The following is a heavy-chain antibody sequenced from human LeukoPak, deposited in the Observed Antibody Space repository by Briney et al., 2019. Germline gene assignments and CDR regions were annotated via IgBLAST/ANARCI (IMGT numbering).Heavy chain of an antibody. J-gene: IGHJ4*02. D-gene: IGHD3-22*01. Sequence: GGSLRLSCAASGFTFSSYGMHWVRHAPGKGLEGVAVIWYDGSNKYYADSVKGRFTISRDNSKNTLYLQMNSLRAEDTAVYYCARDLYLYYDSSGYPFDYWGQGTVVTVSS. CDR3: ARDLYLYYDSSGYPFDY. CDR2: IWYDGSNK. V-gene: IGHV3-33*01. CDR1: GFTFSSYG.